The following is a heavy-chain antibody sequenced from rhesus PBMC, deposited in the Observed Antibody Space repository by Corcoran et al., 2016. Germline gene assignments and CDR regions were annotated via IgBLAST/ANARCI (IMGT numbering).Heavy chain of an antibody. CDR3: ARYCTGSGCYRYGLDS. CDR1: GYSFTSYW. CDR2: IDPSDSDT. Sequence: EVQLVQSGAEVKRPGESLKISCKTSGYSFTSYWISWVRQMPGKGLEWMGAIDPSDSDTRYSPSFQGQVTISADKSISTAYLQWSSLKASDPATYYCARYCTGSGCYRYGLDSWGQGVVVTVSS. V-gene: IGHV5-20*02. J-gene: IGHJ6*01. D-gene: IGHD2-21*01.